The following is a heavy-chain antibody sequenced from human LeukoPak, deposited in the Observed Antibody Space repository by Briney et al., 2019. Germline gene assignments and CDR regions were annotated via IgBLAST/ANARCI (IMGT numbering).Heavy chain of an antibody. J-gene: IGHJ4*02. CDR2: IYPNSGGT. CDR3: ARDVTGATPY. Sequence: ASVKVSSTASGYTFTAYYMHWVRQAPGHGLVWMGWIYPNSGGTHFAPKFQGRVTMTRDTSINTAYMELSSLTSDDTAVNYWARDVTGATPYWGQGTLVTVSS. D-gene: IGHD1-20*01. V-gene: IGHV1-2*02. CDR1: GYTFTAYY.